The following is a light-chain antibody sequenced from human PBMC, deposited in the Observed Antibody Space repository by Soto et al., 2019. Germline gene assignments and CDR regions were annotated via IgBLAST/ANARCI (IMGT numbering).Light chain of an antibody. J-gene: IGKJ4*01. V-gene: IGKV3-11*01. CDR1: QSVSNQ. Sequence: EIVLTQSPAPLSLSPGERATLSCMASQSVSNQLAWYQQKPGQAPRLLIYDASNRATGIPARFSGSGSGTDFTLTISSLEPEDLAVYYCQQRSNWPLTLGGGTKVDIK. CDR3: QQRSNWPLT. CDR2: DAS.